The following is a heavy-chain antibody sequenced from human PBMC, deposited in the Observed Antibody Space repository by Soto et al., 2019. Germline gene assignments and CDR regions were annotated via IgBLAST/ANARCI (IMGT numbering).Heavy chain of an antibody. D-gene: IGHD6-19*01. V-gene: IGHV3-48*02. J-gene: IGHJ4*02. CDR1: GFMFDSFA. CDR2: INGGSDSI. CDR3: AKSGDSAGWGIDF. Sequence: EVQLVESGGGLVQPGGALRLYCVGSGFMFDSFAMNWVRQAPGKGLEWVAYINGGSDSIYYAESVKGRFTISRDNARNSLSLQMNSLSDEDPAVYYCAKSGDSAGWGIDFWGQGTLVTVS.